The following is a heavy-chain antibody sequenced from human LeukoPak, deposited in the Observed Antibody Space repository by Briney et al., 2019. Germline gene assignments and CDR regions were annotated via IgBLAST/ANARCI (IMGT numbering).Heavy chain of an antibody. D-gene: IGHD1-20*01. V-gene: IGHV3-11*01. CDR3: ARHHITGTYWWFDP. CDR1: GFTSGDYY. CDR2: ISSSGSTI. J-gene: IGHJ5*02. Sequence: PGGPLGLSCPPPGFTSGDYYMSWIRQAPGKGRKGFPYISSSGSTIYYADSVKGRFTISRDNAKNSLYLQMNSLRAEDTAVYYCARHHITGTYWWFDPWGQGTLVTVSS.